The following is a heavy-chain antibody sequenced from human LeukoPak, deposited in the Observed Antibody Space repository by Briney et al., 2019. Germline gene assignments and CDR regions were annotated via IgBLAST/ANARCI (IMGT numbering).Heavy chain of an antibody. J-gene: IGHJ6*02. CDR3: AKLYDGSGYYYYYGMDV. D-gene: IGHD3-22*01. V-gene: IGHV1-8*01. CDR1: GYTFTSYD. Sequence: ASVKVSCKASGYTFTSYDINWVRQATGQGLEWMGWMNPNSGNTGYAQKFQGRVTMTRNTSISTAYMELSSLRSEDTAVYYCAKLYDGSGYYYYYGMDVWGQGTTVTVSS. CDR2: MNPNSGNT.